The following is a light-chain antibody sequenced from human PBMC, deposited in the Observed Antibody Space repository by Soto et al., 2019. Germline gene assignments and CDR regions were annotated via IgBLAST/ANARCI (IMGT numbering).Light chain of an antibody. V-gene: IGLV2-14*01. CDR2: DVS. CDR3: SSYTSSSTVV. CDR1: SRDVGAYNY. J-gene: IGLJ2*01. Sequence: ALTQPASVSGSPGQSITISCTGTSRDVGAYNYVSWYQQHPGRAPKLIIYDVSNRPSGDSNRFSGSKSGNMASLTISGLQAEDEADYYCSSYTSSSTVVFGGGTKLTVL.